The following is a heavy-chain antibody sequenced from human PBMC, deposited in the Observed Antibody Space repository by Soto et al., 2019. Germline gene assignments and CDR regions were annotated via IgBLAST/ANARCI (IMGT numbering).Heavy chain of an antibody. V-gene: IGHV4-4*02. CDR1: GGSISSSNW. CDR2: IYHSGST. Sequence: SETLSLTCAVSGGSISSSNWWSWVRQPPGKGLEWIGEIYHSGSTNYNPSLKGRVTISVDKSKNQFSLKLSSVTAADTAVYYCARRGTTGTTLHFDYWGQGTLVTVSS. D-gene: IGHD1-1*01. J-gene: IGHJ4*02. CDR3: ARRGTTGTTLHFDY.